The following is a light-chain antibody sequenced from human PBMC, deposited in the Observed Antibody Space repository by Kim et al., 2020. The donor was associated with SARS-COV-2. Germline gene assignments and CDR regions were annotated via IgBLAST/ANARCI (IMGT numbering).Light chain of an antibody. V-gene: IGLV3-19*01. CDR1: SLRSYY. Sequence: SSELTQDPAVSVALGQTVRITCQGDSLRSYYASWYQQKPGQAPVLVIYGKNNRPSGIPDRFSGSSSGNTASLTITGAQAEDEADYYCNSRDSSRNLVVFGGGTQLTVL. CDR2: GKN. CDR3: NSRDSSRNLVV. J-gene: IGLJ2*01.